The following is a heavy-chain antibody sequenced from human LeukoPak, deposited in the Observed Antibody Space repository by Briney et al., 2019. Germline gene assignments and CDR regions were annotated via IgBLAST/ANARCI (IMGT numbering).Heavy chain of an antibody. CDR3: AKGAGDSSGYWDY. CDR1: GFTIDDYA. V-gene: IGHV3-43D*03. J-gene: IGHJ4*02. Sequence: GGSLRLSCAASGFTIDDYAMHWVRQAPGKGLEWVSLISWDGGSTYYADSVKGRFTISRDNSKNSLYLQMNSLRAEDTALYYCAKGAGDSSGYWDYWGQGTLVTVSS. CDR2: ISWDGGST. D-gene: IGHD3-22*01.